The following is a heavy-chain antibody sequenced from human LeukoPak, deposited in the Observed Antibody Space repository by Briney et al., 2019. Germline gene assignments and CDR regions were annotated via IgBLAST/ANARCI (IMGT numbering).Heavy chain of an antibody. CDR3: ARVAAAGIRKYYYGMDV. CDR1: GGSFSGYC. D-gene: IGHD6-13*01. Sequence: SETLSLTCAVYGGSFSGYCWSWIRQPPGKGLEWIGEINHSGSTNYNPSLKSRVTISVDTSKNQFSLKLSSVTAADTAVYYCARVAAAGIRKYYYGMDVWGQGTTVTVSS. V-gene: IGHV4-34*01. CDR2: INHSGST. J-gene: IGHJ6*02.